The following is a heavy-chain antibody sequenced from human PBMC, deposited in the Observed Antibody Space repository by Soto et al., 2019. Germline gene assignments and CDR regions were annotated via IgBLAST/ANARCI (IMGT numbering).Heavy chain of an antibody. CDR1: GGSISSGGYY. V-gene: IGHV4-31*03. D-gene: IGHD2-2*01. CDR2: IYYSGST. Sequence: SETLSLTCTVSGGSISSGGYYWSWIRQHPGKGLEWIGYIYYSGSTYYNPSLKSRVTISVDTSKNQFSLKLSSVTAADTAVYYCARVDCSSTSCSGIDGMDVWGQGTTVTVSS. J-gene: IGHJ6*02. CDR3: ARVDCSSTSCSGIDGMDV.